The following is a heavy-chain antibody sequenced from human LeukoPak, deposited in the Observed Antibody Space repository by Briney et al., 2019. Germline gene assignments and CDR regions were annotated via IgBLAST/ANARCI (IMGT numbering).Heavy chain of an antibody. V-gene: IGHV3-23*01. Sequence: GGSLRLSCAAFGFTLRSDAMTWVRQAPGKGLEWVSSIRGPGTGTHYADSVKGRFSISRDDSKNTVYLQINSLTAEDTAIYYCAKCTTYTTGWCNWLDPWGQGTLVTVSS. D-gene: IGHD2/OR15-2a*01. CDR2: IRGPGTGT. J-gene: IGHJ5*02. CDR1: GFTLRSDA. CDR3: AKCTTYTTGWCNWLDP.